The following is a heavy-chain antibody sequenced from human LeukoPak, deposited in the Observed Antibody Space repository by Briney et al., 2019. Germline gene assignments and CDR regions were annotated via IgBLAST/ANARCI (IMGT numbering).Heavy chain of an antibody. V-gene: IGHV4-59*12. CDR2: IYYSGST. CDR3: ARDVGLYSSSWYDY. J-gene: IGHJ4*02. D-gene: IGHD6-13*01. Sequence: SETLSLTCTVSGGSLSSFYWSWIRQAPVKGLEWIGDIYYSGSTNYNPSLKSRVTISVDKSKNQFSLKLSSVTAADTAVYYCARDVGLYSSSWYDYWGQGTLVTVSS. CDR1: GGSLSSFY.